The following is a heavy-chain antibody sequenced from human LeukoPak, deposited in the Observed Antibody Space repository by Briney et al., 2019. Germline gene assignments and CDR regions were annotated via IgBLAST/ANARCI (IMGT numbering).Heavy chain of an antibody. CDR2: IYYSGST. CDR3: ARLRQGKWFDP. CDR1: GGSISSYY. D-gene: IGHD3-10*01. V-gene: IGHV4-59*01. Sequence: PSETLSLTCTVSGGSISSYYWSWIRQPPGKGLEWIGYIYYSGSTNYNPSLKSRVTISVDTSKNQFSLKLSSVTAADTAVYYCARLRQGKWFDPWGHGTLVTVSS. J-gene: IGHJ5*02.